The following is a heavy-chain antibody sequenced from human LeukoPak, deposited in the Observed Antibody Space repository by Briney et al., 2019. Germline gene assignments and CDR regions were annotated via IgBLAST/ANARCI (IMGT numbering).Heavy chain of an antibody. CDR2: ISSTGGDI. D-gene: IGHD3-10*01. J-gene: IGHJ6*03. CDR1: GFTFSIYG. V-gene: IGHV3-21*01. Sequence: PGGSLRLSCAASGFTFSIYGMNWVRQAPGKGREWVSSISSTGGDIYYADSVRGRFTISRDNAKNSLYLQLNRLRAEDTAVYFCATDDRDYYYHYMDVWGKGTTLTVSS. CDR3: ATDDRDYYYHYMDV.